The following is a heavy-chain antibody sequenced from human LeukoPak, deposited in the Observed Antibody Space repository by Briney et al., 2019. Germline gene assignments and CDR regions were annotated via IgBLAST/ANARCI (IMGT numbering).Heavy chain of an antibody. CDR2: VYYSGST. D-gene: IGHD3-3*01. J-gene: IGHJ5*02. CDR3: ARGQQFGVVTLNWFDP. V-gene: IGHV4-39*01. Sequence: SETLSLTCTVSGGSVSSSSYYWGWIRQPPGKGLEWIGSVYYSGSTFYNPSLKSRVTISVDTSRNQFSLSLTSVTAADTAVYYCARGQQFGVVTLNWFDPWGQGTLVTVSS. CDR1: GGSVSSSSYY.